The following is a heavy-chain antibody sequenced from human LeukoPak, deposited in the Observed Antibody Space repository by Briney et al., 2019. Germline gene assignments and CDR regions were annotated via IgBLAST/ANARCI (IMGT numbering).Heavy chain of an antibody. V-gene: IGHV3-7*01. CDR1: GFTFSSYW. CDR3: ARDGGPGY. J-gene: IGHJ4*02. CDR2: IKQDGSEK. D-gene: IGHD3-10*01. Sequence: GGSLRLSCAASGFTFSSYWMSWVRQAPGKGLEWVANIKQDGSEKYYVDSVKGRFAISRDNAKSALYLQMNSQRAEDTAVYYCARDGGPGYWGQGTLVTVSS.